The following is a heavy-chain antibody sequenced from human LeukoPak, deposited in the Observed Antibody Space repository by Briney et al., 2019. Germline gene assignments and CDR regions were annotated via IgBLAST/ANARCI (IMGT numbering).Heavy chain of an antibody. CDR3: ARGLVEWRILWSHGGMDV. CDR2: INHSGST. Sequence: KPSETLSLTCAVYGGSFSGYYWSWIRQPPGKGLEWIGKINHSGSTNYNPSLKSRVTISIDTSKNQFSLKLSSVTAADTAVYYCARGLVEWRILWSHGGMDVWGQGTTVTVSS. D-gene: IGHD2-15*01. V-gene: IGHV4-34*01. CDR1: GGSFSGYY. J-gene: IGHJ6*02.